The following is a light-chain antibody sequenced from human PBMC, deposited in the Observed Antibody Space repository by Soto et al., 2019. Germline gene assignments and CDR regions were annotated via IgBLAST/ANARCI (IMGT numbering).Light chain of an antibody. CDR3: SSYTTSSTWL. CDR2: EVS. CDR1: SSDIGRYNY. Sequence: QSALTQPASVSGSPGQSITISCTGTSSDIGRYNYVSWYQQHPGRAPKLMIYEVSNRPSGVSDRFSGSKSGNTASLTISGLRAEDEADYYCSSYTTSSTWLFAGGTKLTVL. J-gene: IGLJ3*02. V-gene: IGLV2-14*01.